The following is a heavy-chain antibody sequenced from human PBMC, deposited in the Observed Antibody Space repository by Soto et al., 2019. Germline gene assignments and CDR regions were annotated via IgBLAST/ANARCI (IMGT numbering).Heavy chain of an antibody. CDR1: GGTFSNYP. Sequence: QVQLVQSGAEVKKPGSSVKVSCKASGGTFSNYPISWVRQAPGQGLEWMGGIIPIFGTVNYAKKFQGRVTTTXAXPXXSAYVALSSLSSLATAVYFCAPRIHMWLHLCYFDLWGRGTLVTVSS. J-gene: IGHJ2*01. D-gene: IGHD5-12*01. V-gene: IGHV1-69*05. CDR2: IIPIFGTV. CDR3: APRIHMWLHLCYFDL.